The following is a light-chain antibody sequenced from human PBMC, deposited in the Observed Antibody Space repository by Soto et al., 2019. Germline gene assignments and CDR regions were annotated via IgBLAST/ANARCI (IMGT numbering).Light chain of an antibody. CDR2: GAS. CDR1: RDITNY. CDR3: LQEDTYPLT. Sequence: DIQMTQSPSAMSASVGDRVTITCRASRDITNYLAWFQQKPGKVPKRLIFGASRLQSGVPSRFSGSGSGTEFTLTISSLQPEDFATYYCLQEDTYPLTFGGGARWISN. V-gene: IGKV1-17*03. J-gene: IGKJ4*01.